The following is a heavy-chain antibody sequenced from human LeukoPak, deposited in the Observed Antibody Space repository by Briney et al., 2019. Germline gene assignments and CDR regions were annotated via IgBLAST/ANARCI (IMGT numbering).Heavy chain of an antibody. V-gene: IGHV3-7*03. J-gene: IGHJ4*02. Sequence: VGSLRLSCAASGFTFRSYWMIWVRQAPGKGLEWVANIKQDGSEKDYVDSVKGRFTISRDNAKNSLYLQMNSLRAEDTAVYYCASGLELDYWGQGTLVTVSS. CDR2: IKQDGSEK. CDR1: GFTFRSYW. CDR3: ASGLELDY.